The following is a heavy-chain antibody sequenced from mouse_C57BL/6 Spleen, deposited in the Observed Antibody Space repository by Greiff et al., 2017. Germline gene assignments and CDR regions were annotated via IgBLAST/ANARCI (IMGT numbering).Heavy chain of an antibody. V-gene: IGHV1-54*01. Sequence: VQLQQSGAELVRPGTSVKVSCKASGYAFTNYLIEWVKQRPGQGLEGIGVINPGSGGTNYNEKFKGKATLTADKSSSTAYMQLSSLTSEDSAVYFSAKVYGSSLYYFDYWGQGTTLTVSS. CDR2: INPGSGGT. D-gene: IGHD1-1*01. CDR3: AKVYGSSLYYFDY. J-gene: IGHJ2*01. CDR1: GYAFTNYL.